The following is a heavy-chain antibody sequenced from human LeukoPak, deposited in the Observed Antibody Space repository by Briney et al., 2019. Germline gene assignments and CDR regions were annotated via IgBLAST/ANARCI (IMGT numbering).Heavy chain of an antibody. CDR1: GFTFSSYW. CDR2: IKQDGSEK. Sequence: GGSLRLSCAASGFTFSSYWMSWVRQAPGKGLEWVANIKQDGSEKYYVDSVKGRFTISRDNAKNSLYLQMNSLRAEDTAVYYCARGGVNTFWSGYYGDAFDIWGQGTMVTVPS. D-gene: IGHD3-3*01. J-gene: IGHJ3*02. CDR3: ARGGVNTFWSGYYGDAFDI. V-gene: IGHV3-7*01.